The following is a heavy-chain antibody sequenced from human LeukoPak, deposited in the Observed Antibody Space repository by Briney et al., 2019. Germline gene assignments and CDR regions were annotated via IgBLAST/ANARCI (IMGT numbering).Heavy chain of an antibody. CDR2: IFYSGST. CDR3: ARGYCSGGSCYSYYYYNYMDV. CDR1: GGSISTSNYY. V-gene: IGHV4-39*07. Sequence: SETLSLTCTVSGGSISTSNYYWGWIRQPPGKGLEWIGNIFYSGSTYYGPSLKSRLTISLDTSRNQFSLKLNSVTAADTAVYYCARGYCSGGSCYSYYYYNYMDVWGKGTTVTVSS. D-gene: IGHD2-15*01. J-gene: IGHJ6*03.